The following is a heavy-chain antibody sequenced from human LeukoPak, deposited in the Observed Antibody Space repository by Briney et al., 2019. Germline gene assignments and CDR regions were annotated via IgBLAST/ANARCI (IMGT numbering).Heavy chain of an antibody. V-gene: IGHV4-59*08. CDR3: ARHNVVYYGSGAHFDY. D-gene: IGHD3-10*01. CDR2: IYYSGST. CDR1: GGSISSYY. J-gene: IGHJ4*02. Sequence: PSETLSLTRTVSGGSISSYYWSWIRQPPGKGLEWIGYIYYSGSTNYNPSLKSRVTISVDTSKNQFSLKLSSVTAADTAVYYCARHNVVYYGSGAHFDYWGQGTLVTVSS.